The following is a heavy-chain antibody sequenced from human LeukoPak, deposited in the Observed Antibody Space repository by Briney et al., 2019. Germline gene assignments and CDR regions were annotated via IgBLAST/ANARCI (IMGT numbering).Heavy chain of an antibody. CDR2: ISAYNGNT. J-gene: IGHJ4*02. CDR1: GYTFTSYG. V-gene: IGHV1-18*01. CDR3: ARAPRITMVRGVIIPGLPIGY. Sequence: ASVKVSCKASGYTFTSYGISWVRQAPGQGLEWMGWISAYNGNTNYAQKLQGRVTMTTDTSTSTAYMELRSLRSDDTAVYYCARAPRITMVRGVIIPGLPIGYWGQGTLVTVSS. D-gene: IGHD3-10*01.